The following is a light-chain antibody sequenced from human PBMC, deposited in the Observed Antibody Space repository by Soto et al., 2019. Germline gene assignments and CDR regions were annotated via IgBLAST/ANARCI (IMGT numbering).Light chain of an antibody. CDR3: QQRTTWPLT. J-gene: IGKJ5*01. CDR1: QSISNS. CDR2: DAS. Sequence: EIVLTQSPATLSLSPGERATLFCRASQSISNSLGWYQHKPGQAPRLLIFDASNRATGIPTRFSGGGSGTDFTLAISSLEPEDFAVYYCQQRTTWPLTFGQGTRLEIK. V-gene: IGKV3-11*01.